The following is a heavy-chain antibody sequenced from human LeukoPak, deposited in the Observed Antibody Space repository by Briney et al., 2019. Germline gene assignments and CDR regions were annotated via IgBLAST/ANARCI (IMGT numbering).Heavy chain of an antibody. CDR1: GFTFDDYA. CDR2: ISWNSGSI. V-gene: IGHV3-9*01. Sequence: PGRSLRLSCAASGFTFDDYAMHWVRQAPGKGLEWVSGISWNSGSIGYADSVKGRFTISRDNAKNSLYLQMNSLRAEDTAVYYCARVGSRGGSSQYYFDYWGQGTLVTVSS. J-gene: IGHJ4*02. CDR3: ARVGSRGGSSQYYFDY. D-gene: IGHD2-15*01.